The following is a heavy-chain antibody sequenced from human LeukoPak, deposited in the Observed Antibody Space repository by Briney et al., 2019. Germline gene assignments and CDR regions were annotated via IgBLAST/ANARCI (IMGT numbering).Heavy chain of an antibody. CDR1: GFTFSSYS. CDR2: ISDSGANT. V-gene: IGHV3-23*01. J-gene: IGHJ4*02. D-gene: IGHD6-19*01. CDR3: ARRSGIAVAGAFDY. Sequence: GGSLRLSCAASGFTFSSYSMNWVRQAPGKGLEWVSIISDSGANTYYADSVRGRFTISRDNSKNTLYLQMNSLRAEDTAVYYCARRSGIAVAGAFDYWGQGTLVTVSS.